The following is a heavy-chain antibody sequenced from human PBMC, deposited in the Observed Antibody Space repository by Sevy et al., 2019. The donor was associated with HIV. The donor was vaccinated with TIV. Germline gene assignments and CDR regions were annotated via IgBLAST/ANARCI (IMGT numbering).Heavy chain of an antibody. V-gene: IGHV1-69*13. CDR2: IIPIFGTA. CDR3: ARIVIAARFDVYYGMDV. Sequence: PSVKVSCKASGGTFSSYAISWVRQAPGQGLEWMGGIIPIFGTANYAQKFQGRVTITADESTSTAYMELSSLRSEDTAVYYCARIVIAARFDVYYGMDVWGQWTTVTVSS. D-gene: IGHD6-6*01. J-gene: IGHJ6*02. CDR1: GGTFSSYA.